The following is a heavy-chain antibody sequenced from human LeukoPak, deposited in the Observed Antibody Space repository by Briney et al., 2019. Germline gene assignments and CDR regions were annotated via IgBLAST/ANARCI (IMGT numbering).Heavy chain of an antibody. CDR3: ARVLTGGDSPPIWFDP. J-gene: IGHJ5*02. D-gene: IGHD2-21*02. CDR2: INHSGST. Sequence: SETLSLTCAAYGGTFSGYYWSWIRQPPGKGLEWVGEINHSGSTKYNPSLKSRVTISVDTSKNQFSLKLSSVTAADTAVYYCARVLTGGDSPPIWFDPRGEGTLVTASS. CDR1: GGTFSGYY. V-gene: IGHV4-34*01.